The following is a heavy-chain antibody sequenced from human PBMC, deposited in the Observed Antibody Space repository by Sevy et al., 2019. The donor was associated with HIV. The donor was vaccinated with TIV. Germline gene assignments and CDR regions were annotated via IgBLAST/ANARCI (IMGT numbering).Heavy chain of an antibody. CDR1: GFTFTTYN. CDR3: ARSPIVDVIFLDY. D-gene: IGHD3-22*01. CDR2: ISYDGSNK. Sequence: GGSLRLSCAASGFTFTTYNMHWVRQTPGKGLEWVAVISYDGSNKFYADSVKGRFTSSRDNSKNTLDLQMNILSSEDTVIYYGARSPIVDVIFLDYWGQGTLVTVSS. J-gene: IGHJ4*02. V-gene: IGHV3-30*04.